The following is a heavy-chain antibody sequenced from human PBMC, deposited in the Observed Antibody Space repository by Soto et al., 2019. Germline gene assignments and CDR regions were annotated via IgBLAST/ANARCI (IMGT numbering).Heavy chain of an antibody. CDR1: GYTFTTYS. J-gene: IGHJ5*02. CDR3: AREDRNWFDP. D-gene: IGHD2-15*01. V-gene: IGHV1-3*01. CDR2: IDASNGNT. Sequence: ASVKVSCKASGYTFTTYSMHWVRQAPGQRLEWMGWIDASNGNTKYSQKFQGRVTITRDTSASTVYMELSSLRSEDTAVYYCAREDRNWFDPWGQGTLVTVSS.